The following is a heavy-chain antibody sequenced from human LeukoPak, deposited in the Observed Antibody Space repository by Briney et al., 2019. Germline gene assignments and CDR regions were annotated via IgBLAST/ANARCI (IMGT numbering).Heavy chain of an antibody. CDR1: GFTFSSYS. CDR3: ARGIINYGERWLQYGNRFDP. D-gene: IGHD5-24*01. J-gene: IGHJ5*02. CDR2: IRYDGSNK. Sequence: GGSLRLSCAASGFTFSSYSMNWVRQAPGKGLEWVAFIRYDGSNKYYADSVKGRFTISRDNSKNTLYLQMNSLRAEDTAVYYCARGIINYGERWLQYGNRFDPWGQGTLVTVSS. V-gene: IGHV3-30*02.